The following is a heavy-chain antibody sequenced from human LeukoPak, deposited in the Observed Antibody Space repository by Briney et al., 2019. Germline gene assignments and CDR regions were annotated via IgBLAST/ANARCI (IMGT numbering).Heavy chain of an antibody. CDR2: IIPIFGTA. J-gene: IGHJ6*02. Sequence: ASVKVSCKASGGTFSSYAISWVRQAPGQGLEWMGGIIPIFGTANYAQKFQGRVTITADESTSTAYMELSSLRSEDTAVYYCARTLTTVTWADYYYYGMDVWGQGTTVTVSS. D-gene: IGHD4-11*01. CDR3: ARTLTTVTWADYYYYGMDV. V-gene: IGHV1-69*13. CDR1: GGTFSSYA.